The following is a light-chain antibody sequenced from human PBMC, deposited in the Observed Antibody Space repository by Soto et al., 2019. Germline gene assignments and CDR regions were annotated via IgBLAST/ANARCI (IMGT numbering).Light chain of an antibody. V-gene: IGKV2-30*01. Sequence: DVVMTQSPLSLPVTLGQSASISCRSSQSIAYSDGYTYMNWFQQRPGQSPRRLISLTSRRDSGVPDRFSGSGSGTDFTLTISRVEAEDVGIYYCRQSTHWPPTFGRGTTVEIK. CDR1: QSIAYSDGYTY. CDR3: RQSTHWPPT. J-gene: IGKJ1*01. CDR2: LTS.